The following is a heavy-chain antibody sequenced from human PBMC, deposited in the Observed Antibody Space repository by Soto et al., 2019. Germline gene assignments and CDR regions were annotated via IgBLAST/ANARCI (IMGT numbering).Heavy chain of an antibody. CDR2: IKQDGSEK. CDR1: GFTFSSYW. CDR3: ARGAVRGVIIPHSNWFDP. J-gene: IGHJ5*02. D-gene: IGHD3-10*01. V-gene: IGHV3-7*04. Sequence: PGGSLRLSCAASGFTFSSYWMSWVRQAPGKGLEWVANIKQDGSEKYYVDSVKGRFTISRDNAKNSLYLQMNSLRAEDTAVYYCARGAVRGVIIPHSNWFDPWGQGTLVTVPQ.